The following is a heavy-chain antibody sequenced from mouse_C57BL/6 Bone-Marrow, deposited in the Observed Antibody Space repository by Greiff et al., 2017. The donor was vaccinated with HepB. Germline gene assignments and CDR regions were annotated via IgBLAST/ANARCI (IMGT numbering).Heavy chain of an antibody. V-gene: IGHV5-2*01. D-gene: IGHD1-1*01. J-gene: IGHJ1*03. CDR3: ARHGATTVVADWYFDV. CDR1: EYEFPSHD. CDR2: INSDGGST. Sequence: EVQGVESGGGLVQPGESLKLSCESNEYEFPSHDMSWVRKTPEKRLELVAAINSDGGSTYYPDTMERRFIISRDNTKKTLYLQMSSLRSEDTALYYCARHGATTVVADWYFDVWGTGTTVTVSS.